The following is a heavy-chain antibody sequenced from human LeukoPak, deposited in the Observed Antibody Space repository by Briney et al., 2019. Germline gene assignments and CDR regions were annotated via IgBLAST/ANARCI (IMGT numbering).Heavy chain of an antibody. D-gene: IGHD2-15*01. CDR2: ISAYNGNT. CDR3: ARDVEVVAATSDWFDP. Sequence: ASVKVPCKASGYTFTNYGINWVRQAPGQGLEWMGWISAYNGNTNYAQKVQGRVTMTTDTSTSTAYMELRSLRSDDTAVYYCARDVEVVAATSDWFDPWGQGTLVTVSS. J-gene: IGHJ5*02. CDR1: GYTFTNYG. V-gene: IGHV1-18*01.